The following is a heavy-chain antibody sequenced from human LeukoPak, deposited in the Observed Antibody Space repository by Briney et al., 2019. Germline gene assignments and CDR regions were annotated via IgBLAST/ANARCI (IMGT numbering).Heavy chain of an antibody. J-gene: IGHJ6*02. V-gene: IGHV3-33*01. CDR3: TRDPSFDSTLYYGVDV. D-gene: IGHD3-10*01. Sequence: PGRSLRLSCAASGFTFSSYGMHWVRQAPGKGLEWVAVIWYDGSNKYYADSVKGRFTISRDNSKNTLYLQMNSLRAEDTAVYYCTRDPSFDSTLYYGVDVWGQGTTVTVSS. CDR1: GFTFSSYG. CDR2: IWYDGSNK.